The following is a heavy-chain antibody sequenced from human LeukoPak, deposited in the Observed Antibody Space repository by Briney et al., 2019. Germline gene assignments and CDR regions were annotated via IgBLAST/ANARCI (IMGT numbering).Heavy chain of an antibody. V-gene: IGHV4-59*08. Sequence: PSETLSLTCTVSGGSISSHYWSWIRQPPGKGLEWIGYIYYSGSTDYNPSLKSRVTISVDTSKNQFSLKLSSVTAADTAVYYCARRGYDILTGYTPFDYWGQGTLVTVSS. CDR1: GGSISSHY. J-gene: IGHJ4*02. CDR3: ARRGYDILTGYTPFDY. D-gene: IGHD3-9*01. CDR2: IYYSGST.